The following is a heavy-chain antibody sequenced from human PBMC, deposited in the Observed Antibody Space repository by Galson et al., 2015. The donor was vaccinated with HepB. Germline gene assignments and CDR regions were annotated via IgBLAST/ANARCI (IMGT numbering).Heavy chain of an antibody. CDR1: GFTFSSYG. Sequence: SLRLSCAASGFTFSSYGMHWVRQAPGKGLEWVAVIWYDGSNKYYADSVKGRFTISRDNSKNTLYLQMNSLRAEDTAVYYCARARVALGYGMDVWGQGTTVTVSS. D-gene: IGHD6-6*01. CDR3: ARARVALGYGMDV. CDR2: IWYDGSNK. J-gene: IGHJ6*02. V-gene: IGHV3-33*01.